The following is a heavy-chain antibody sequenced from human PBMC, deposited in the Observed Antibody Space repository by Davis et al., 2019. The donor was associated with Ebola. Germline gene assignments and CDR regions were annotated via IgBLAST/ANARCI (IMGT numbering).Heavy chain of an antibody. D-gene: IGHD1-26*01. V-gene: IGHV3-21*04. CDR3: TIEWELLPPYYFDY. CDR2: ISGTSVYI. Sequence: GESLKISCAASGFTFSDYSMNWVRQAPGKGLEWVSSISGTSVYIYYADSVKGRFTISRDNAKNSLYLQMNSLKTEDTAVYYCTIEWELLPPYYFDYWGQGTLVTVSS. J-gene: IGHJ4*02. CDR1: GFTFSDYS.